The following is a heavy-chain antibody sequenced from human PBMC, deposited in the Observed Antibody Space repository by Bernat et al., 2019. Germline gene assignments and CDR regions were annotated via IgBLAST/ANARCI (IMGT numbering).Heavy chain of an antibody. CDR2: ISAYNGNT. Sequence: QVQLVQSGAEVKKPGASVKVSCKASGYTFTSYGISWVRQAPGQGLEWMGWISAYNGNTNYAQKLQGRVTMTTDTSTSTAYMELRSQRSDDTAVYYCAREGPFRRRSPLVVAAYNWFDPWGQGTLVTVSS. D-gene: IGHD2-15*01. J-gene: IGHJ5*02. CDR1: GYTFTSYG. CDR3: AREGPFRRRSPLVVAAYNWFDP. V-gene: IGHV1-18*01.